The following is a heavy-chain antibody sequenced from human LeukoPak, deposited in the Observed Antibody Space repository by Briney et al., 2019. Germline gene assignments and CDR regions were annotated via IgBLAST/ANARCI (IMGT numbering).Heavy chain of an antibody. CDR1: GFTFSSYS. V-gene: IGHV3-21*01. D-gene: IGHD1-26*01. J-gene: IGHJ4*02. Sequence: KPGGSLRLSCAASGFTFSSYSMNWVRQAPGKGLEWVSSISSSSSYIYYADSVKGRFTISRDNAKNLLYLQMNSLRAEDTAVYYCARGPEWELLGGFDYWGQGTLVTVSS. CDR2: ISSSSSYI. CDR3: ARGPEWELLGGFDY.